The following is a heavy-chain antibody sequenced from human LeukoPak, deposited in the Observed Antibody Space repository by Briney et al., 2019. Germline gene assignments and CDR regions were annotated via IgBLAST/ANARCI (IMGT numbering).Heavy chain of an antibody. CDR1: GFTFSSYN. Sequence: GGSLRLSCAASGFTFSSYNMNWVRQAPGKGLEWVAYIRSSSRGTIYYADSVKGRFTISRDNAKNSLYLQMNSLRAEDTAVYYCARDHNWAFDYWGQGTLVTVSS. CDR2: IRSSSRGTI. J-gene: IGHJ4*02. V-gene: IGHV3-48*01. CDR3: ARDHNWAFDY. D-gene: IGHD1-1*01.